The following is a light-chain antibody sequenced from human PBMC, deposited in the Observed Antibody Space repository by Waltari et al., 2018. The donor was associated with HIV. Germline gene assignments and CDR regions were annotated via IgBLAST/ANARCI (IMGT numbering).Light chain of an antibody. V-gene: IGLV3-19*01. CDR3: NSRDSSGNWV. CDR1: RLRSYY. CDR2: GKN. J-gene: IGLJ3*02. Sequence: SSELTQDTAVSVALGQTVMITCQGDRLRSYYASWYQQKPGQAPVLVIYGKNNRPSGIPDRFSGSSSGNTASLTITGAQAEDEADYYCNSRDSSGNWVFGGGTKLTVL.